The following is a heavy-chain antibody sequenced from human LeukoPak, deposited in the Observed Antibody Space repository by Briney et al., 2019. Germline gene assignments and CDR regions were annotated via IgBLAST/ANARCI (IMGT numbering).Heavy chain of an antibody. J-gene: IGHJ4*02. V-gene: IGHV3-23*01. CDR2: ISGSGGST. Sequence: PGGSLRLSCAASGFTFSSYAMSWVRQAPGKGLEWVSAISGSGGSTYYVDSVKGRFTISRDNSKNTLYLQMNSLRAEDTAVYYCAKTYYYDSSGYIFDYWGQGTLVTVSS. CDR3: AKTYYYDSSGYIFDY. D-gene: IGHD3-22*01. CDR1: GFTFSSYA.